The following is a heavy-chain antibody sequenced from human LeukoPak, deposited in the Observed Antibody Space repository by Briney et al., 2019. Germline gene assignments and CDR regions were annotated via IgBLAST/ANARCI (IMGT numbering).Heavy chain of an antibody. CDR2: IIPIFGTA. J-gene: IGHJ4*02. CDR3: ARDRYGYNDY. Sequence: SVKVSCKASGYTFTSYYMHGVRPAPGQGLEWMGGIIPIFGTANYAQKFQGRVTITADESTSTAYMELSSLRSEDTAVYYCARDRYGYNDYWGQGTLVTVSS. V-gene: IGHV1-69*13. CDR1: GYTFTSYY. D-gene: IGHD5-24*01.